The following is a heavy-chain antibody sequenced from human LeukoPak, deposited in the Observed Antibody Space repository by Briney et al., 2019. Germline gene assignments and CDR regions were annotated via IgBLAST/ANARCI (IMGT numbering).Heavy chain of an antibody. CDR3: ARVFTAAMVNDGMDV. D-gene: IGHD5-18*01. V-gene: IGHV4-30-4*01. CDR2: IYYSGST. J-gene: IGHJ6*02. Sequence: PSETLSLTCTVSGGSISSGDYYWSWIRQPPGKGLEWIGYIYYSGSTYYNPSLKSRVTISVDTSKNQFSLKLSSVTAADTAVYYCARVFTAAMVNDGMDVWGQGTTVTVSS. CDR1: GGSISSGDYY.